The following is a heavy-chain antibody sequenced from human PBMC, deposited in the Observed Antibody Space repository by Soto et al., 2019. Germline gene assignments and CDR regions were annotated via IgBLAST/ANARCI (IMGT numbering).Heavy chain of an antibody. J-gene: IGHJ6*02. CDR3: AREDDGGDRDYYGLDV. CDR1: GGSISYEYYH. D-gene: IGHD2-21*02. CDR2: IHYSGSI. V-gene: IGHV4-30-4*08. Sequence: PSETLSLTCTVSGGSISYEYYHWTWIRQSPGKGLEWIGYIHYSGSIIYNPSFKSRVTISVDTSKNQFSLQLSSVTAADMAVYFCAREDDGGDRDYYGLDVWGQGTTVTVSS.